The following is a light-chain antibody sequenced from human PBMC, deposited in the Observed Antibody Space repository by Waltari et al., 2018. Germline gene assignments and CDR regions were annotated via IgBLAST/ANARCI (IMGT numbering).Light chain of an antibody. Sequence: DIQMPQSPSSLSASVGDRVTITCRASQDIRNALAWYQQKPGKAPKLLLYDASRLESGVPSRFSGSGSGTDYTLTITGLQPEDSATYYCQQFSGILWTFGQGTKVEIK. CDR2: DAS. CDR1: QDIRNA. V-gene: IGKV1-NL1*01. J-gene: IGKJ1*01. CDR3: QQFSGILWT.